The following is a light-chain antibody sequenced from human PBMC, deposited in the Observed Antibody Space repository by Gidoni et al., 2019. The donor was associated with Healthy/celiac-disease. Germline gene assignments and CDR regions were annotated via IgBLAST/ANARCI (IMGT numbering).Light chain of an antibody. CDR1: QSISSR. CDR3: QQYNSLWT. J-gene: IGKJ1*01. V-gene: IGKV1-5*03. Sequence: DIQITQSPSTLSASVGDRVTITCRASQSISSRLAWYQQKPGKAPKLLIYKASSLESGVPSRFSGSGSGTEFTLTISSLQPDDFATYYCQQYNSLWTFGQGTKVEIK. CDR2: KAS.